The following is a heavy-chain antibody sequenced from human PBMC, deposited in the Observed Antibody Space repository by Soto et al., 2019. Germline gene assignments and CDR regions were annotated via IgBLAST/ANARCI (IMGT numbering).Heavy chain of an antibody. D-gene: IGHD6-19*01. J-gene: IGHJ6*02. Sequence: PGGSLRLSCSASGFSISNFGMFWVRQAPGRGLEWISFISRSHSDIYYADSVKGRFTISRDNAKNSMFLQMNSLRDEDRAVYYCARDHEYTSGWSHGMDVWGQGTTVTVSS. CDR3: ARDHEYTSGWSHGMDV. CDR1: GFSISNFG. CDR2: ISRSHSDI. V-gene: IGHV3-21*05.